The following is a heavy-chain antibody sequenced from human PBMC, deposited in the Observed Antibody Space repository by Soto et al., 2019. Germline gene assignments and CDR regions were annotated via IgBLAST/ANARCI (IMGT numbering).Heavy chain of an antibody. J-gene: IGHJ3*02. Sequence: GGSLRLSCAASGFTFGNNWMHWVRQAPGKGLVWVSRINSDGSNIDYADSVKGRFTVSRDNAKNTLYLQMNSLRAEDTAVYYCARDRSNWSYRDRMPAFDIWGQGTMVTVSS. CDR3: ARDRSNWSYRDRMPAFDI. CDR1: GFTFGNNW. V-gene: IGHV3-74*01. CDR2: INSDGSNI. D-gene: IGHD1-20*01.